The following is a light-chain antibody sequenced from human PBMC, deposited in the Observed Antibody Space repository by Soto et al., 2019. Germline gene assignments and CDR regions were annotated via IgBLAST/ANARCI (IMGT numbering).Light chain of an antibody. CDR1: SSNIGAGFD. J-gene: IGLJ2*01. Sequence: QAVVTQPPSVSGAPGQRVTISCTGSSSNIGAGFDVHWYQQLPGTAPKLLIYNNNNRPSGVPDRFSGSKSVTSASLAITGLQAEDEADYYCQSYDNSLSGRVFGGGTQLTVL. V-gene: IGLV1-40*01. CDR2: NNN. CDR3: QSYDNSLSGRV.